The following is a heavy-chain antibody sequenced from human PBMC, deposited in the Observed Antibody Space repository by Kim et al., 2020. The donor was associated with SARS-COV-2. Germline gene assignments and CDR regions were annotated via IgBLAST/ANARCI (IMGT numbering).Heavy chain of an antibody. V-gene: IGHV4-39*01. D-gene: IGHD2-15*01. CDR3: ARRIGYCSGGSCYALYYYYDYGMDV. Sequence: SETLSLTCTVSGGSISSSSYYWGWIRQPPGKGLEWIGSIYYSGSTYYNPSLKSRVTISVDTSKNQFSLKLSSVNAADTAVYYCARRIGYCSGGSCYALYYYYDYGMDVWGQGTTVTVSS. CDR1: GGSISSSSYY. CDR2: IYYSGST. J-gene: IGHJ6*02.